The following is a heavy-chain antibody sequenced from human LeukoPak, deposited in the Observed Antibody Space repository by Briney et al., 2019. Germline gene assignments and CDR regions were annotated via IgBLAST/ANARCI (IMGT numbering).Heavy chain of an antibody. V-gene: IGHV1-18*01. CDR2: ISAYNGNK. D-gene: IGHD1-1*01. J-gene: IGHJ4*02. Sequence: GASVKVSCKASGYTFTLYGFTWVRQAPGQGLEWMGWISAYNGNKNYAQRFQDRVTMTTETSTSTAYMELRSLRSDDTAVYYCARKGDYWNDGAYWGQGTLVTVSS. CDR1: GYTFTLYG. CDR3: ARKGDYWNDGAY.